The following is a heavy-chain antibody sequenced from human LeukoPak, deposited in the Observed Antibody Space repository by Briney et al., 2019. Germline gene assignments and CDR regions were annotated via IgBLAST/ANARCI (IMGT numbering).Heavy chain of an antibody. J-gene: IGHJ4*02. D-gene: IGHD3-10*01. CDR1: GFTFSSYG. V-gene: IGHV3-30*02. CDR3: AKVRSVLLWFGEHPDY. CDR2: IRYDGSNK. Sequence: GGSLRLSCAASGFTFSSYGMHWVRQAPGKGLEWVAFIRYDGSNKYYADSVKGRFTISRDNSKNTLYLQMNSLRAEDTAVYYCAKVRSVLLWFGEHPDYWGQGTLVTVSS.